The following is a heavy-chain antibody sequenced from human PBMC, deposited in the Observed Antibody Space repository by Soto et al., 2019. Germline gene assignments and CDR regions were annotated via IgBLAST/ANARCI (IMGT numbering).Heavy chain of an antibody. D-gene: IGHD3-22*01. J-gene: IGHJ6*02. Sequence: EVQLVESGGGLIQPGGSLRLSCAASGFTVSTNQMSWVRQAPGKGLEWVSVIYSGGNTYYAESVKGRFTISRDNSQNTLYLQMNGLRAEDTALYYCARDRAYYDTYGMDVWGQGTTVTVS. V-gene: IGHV3-53*01. CDR2: IYSGGNT. CDR3: ARDRAYYDTYGMDV. CDR1: GFTVSTNQ.